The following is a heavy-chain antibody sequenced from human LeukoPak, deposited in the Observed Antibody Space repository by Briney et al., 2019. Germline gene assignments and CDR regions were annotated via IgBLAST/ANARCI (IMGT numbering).Heavy chain of an antibody. CDR2: IYPGDSDT. CDR1: GYRFISYW. J-gene: IGHJ4*02. V-gene: IGHV5-51*01. Sequence: GESLKISCKGSGYRFISYWIGWVRQMPGKGLEWMGIIYPGDSDTRYSPSFQGQVTISVDKSISTAYLQWSGLKASDTAMYYCARQAYYGSGSPGAFDYWGQGTLVTVSS. D-gene: IGHD3-10*01. CDR3: ARQAYYGSGSPGAFDY.